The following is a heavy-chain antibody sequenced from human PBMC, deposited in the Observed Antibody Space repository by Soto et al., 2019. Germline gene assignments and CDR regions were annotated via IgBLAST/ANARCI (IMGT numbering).Heavy chain of an antibody. J-gene: IGHJ4*02. V-gene: IGHV3-7*05. CDR2: IKTDGSTK. CDR1: GFAFNSFS. Sequence: EVRLVESGGGLVQPGGSLRLSCAASGFAFNSFSMSWVRQAPGKGLEWVAYIKTDGSTKNYVDSVRGRFTISRDNTENALYLQMNSLRADDTALYYCVRGGAYHRLWGQGTLVTVAS. D-gene: IGHD1-26*01. CDR3: VRGGAYHRL.